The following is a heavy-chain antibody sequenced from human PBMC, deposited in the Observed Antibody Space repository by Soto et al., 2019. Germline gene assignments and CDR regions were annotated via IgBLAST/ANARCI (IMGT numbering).Heavy chain of an antibody. Sequence: QVQLXEXGPGLVKPSETLSLTCTVSGGTISSWYWSWIRQPPGKGLEWIGYIYYSGSTNCNPSLKSRVTISVDTSKNQFSLKLSSVTAADTAVYYCARRYGSAIDYWGQGTLVTVSS. CDR3: ARRYGSAIDY. J-gene: IGHJ4*02. D-gene: IGHD1-26*01. CDR2: IYYSGST. V-gene: IGHV4-59*08. CDR1: GGTISSWY.